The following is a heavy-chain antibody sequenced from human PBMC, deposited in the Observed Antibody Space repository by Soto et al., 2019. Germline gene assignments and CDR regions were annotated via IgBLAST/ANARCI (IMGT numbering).Heavy chain of an antibody. D-gene: IGHD2-15*01. J-gene: IGHJ5*02. CDR2: ISAYNGNT. CDR1: GYTFTSYG. Sequence: QVQLVQSGSEVKKPGASVKVSCKASGYTFTSYGITWVRQAPGPGLEWMRWISAYNGNTNYAQKLQGRVTMTTDTSTSTAYIEMMSLRSDETAVYYCARASDILVVPGYCGDWFDPWGQGTLVTVSS. V-gene: IGHV1-18*01. CDR3: ARASDILVVPGYCGDWFDP.